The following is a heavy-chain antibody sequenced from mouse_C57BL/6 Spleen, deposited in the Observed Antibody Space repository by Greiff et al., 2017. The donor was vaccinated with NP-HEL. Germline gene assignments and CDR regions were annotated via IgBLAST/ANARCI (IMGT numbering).Heavy chain of an antibody. Sequence: VQLQQSGAELVKPGASVKLSCKASGYTFTEYPIHWVKQRSGQGLEWIGWFYPGSGSIKYNEKFKDKATLTADKSSSTVYMELSRLTSEDSAVYFCARHEGRAITTVVAPFDYWGQGTTLTVSS. V-gene: IGHV1-62-2*01. CDR2: FYPGSGSI. CDR3: ARHEGRAITTVVAPFDY. CDR1: GYTFTEYP. D-gene: IGHD1-1*01. J-gene: IGHJ2*01.